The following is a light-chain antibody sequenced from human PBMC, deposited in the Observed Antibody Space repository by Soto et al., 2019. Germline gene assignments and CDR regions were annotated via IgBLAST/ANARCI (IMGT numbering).Light chain of an antibody. J-gene: IGKJ1*01. Sequence: DIQMTQSPSTLSASVGDRVTITCRASQSVTNLLAWYQQKPGEAPRLLMYKASSLQSWVPSRFSGSGSGTEFSLTISSLQPEDFATYYCQQSYSTLWTFGQGTKVDIK. V-gene: IGKV1-5*03. CDR2: KAS. CDR3: QQSYSTLWT. CDR1: QSVTNL.